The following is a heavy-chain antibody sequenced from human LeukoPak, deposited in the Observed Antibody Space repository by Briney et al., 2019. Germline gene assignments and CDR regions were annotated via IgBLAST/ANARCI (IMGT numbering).Heavy chain of an antibody. CDR2: ISGSGGST. V-gene: IGHV3-23*01. J-gene: IGHJ5*02. CDR1: GFTFSTYE. D-gene: IGHD6-19*01. Sequence: GGSLRLSCEASGFTFSTYEMNWVRQAPGKGLEWVSAISGSGGSTYYADSVKGRFTISRDNSKNTLYLQMNSLRAEDTAVYYCARDGRQWLVLRVSNWFDPWGQGTLVTVSS. CDR3: ARDGRQWLVLRVSNWFDP.